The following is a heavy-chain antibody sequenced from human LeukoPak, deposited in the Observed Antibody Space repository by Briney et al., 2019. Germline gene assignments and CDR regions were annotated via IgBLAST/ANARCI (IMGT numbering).Heavy chain of an antibody. V-gene: IGHV1-24*01. CDR1: GYSLTELS. J-gene: IGHJ4*02. D-gene: IGHD1/OR15-1a*01. CDR2: FDPADGEI. Sequence: GASVKVSCKVSGYSLTELSMHWVRQAPGKGPEWMGGFDPADGEIIYPQKFQGRVTMTEDASSDTAYMELSGLRFEDTAVYYCAAGEWEQLLNYWGQGTLVTVSS. CDR3: AAGEWEQLLNY.